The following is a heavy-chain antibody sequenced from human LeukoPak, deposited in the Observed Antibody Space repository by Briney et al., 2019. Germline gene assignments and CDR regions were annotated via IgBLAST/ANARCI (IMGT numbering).Heavy chain of an antibody. CDR1: GYSIRSGNY. V-gene: IGHV4-38-2*01. CDR3: AGWFGELLSLFTY. J-gene: IGHJ4*02. D-gene: IGHD3-10*01. CDR2: IYHSGST. Sequence: SSETLSLTCAVSGYSIRSGNYWGWIRQPPGKGLQWIGSIYHSGSTYYNPSLKGRVTVSVDTSKNQFSLKLRSVTAADTAVYYCAGWFGELLSLFTYWGQGALVTVSS.